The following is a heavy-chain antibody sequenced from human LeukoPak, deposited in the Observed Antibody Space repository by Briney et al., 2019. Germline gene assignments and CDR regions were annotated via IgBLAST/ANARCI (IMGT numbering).Heavy chain of an antibody. D-gene: IGHD6-19*01. CDR1: GGSISSXXXX. V-gene: IGHV4-39*01. J-gene: IGHJ4*02. Sequence: SETLSLTCTXFGGSISSXXXXXXXXXXPXXXXXXXIXNIYXSGNAYYIPPLNSRVPISVXXSMYQFSLELSSVTPADTAVYYCARAPLGGWDFDYWGQGTLVTVSS. CDR3: ARAPLGGWDFDY. CDR2: IYXSGNA.